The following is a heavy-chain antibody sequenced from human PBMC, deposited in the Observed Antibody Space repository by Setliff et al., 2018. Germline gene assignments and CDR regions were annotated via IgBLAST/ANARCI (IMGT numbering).Heavy chain of an antibody. D-gene: IGHD6-13*01. Sequence: SVKVSCKVAGGTFTNHAISWVRQAPGQGLEWMGGVIPLLETSKHAQKFQGRVTITADQTTNTAHMEVSSLRSEDTAVYYCARTKMDVVAAAAKYTSLDVWGQGTSVTVSS. CDR3: ARTKMDVVAAAAKYTSLDV. J-gene: IGHJ6*02. V-gene: IGHV1-69*10. CDR1: GGTFTNHA. CDR2: VIPLLETS.